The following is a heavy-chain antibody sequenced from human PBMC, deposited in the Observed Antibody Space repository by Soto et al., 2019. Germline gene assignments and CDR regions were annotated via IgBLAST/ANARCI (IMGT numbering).Heavy chain of an antibody. CDR1: GFTFGDYA. D-gene: IGHD3-22*01. J-gene: IGHJ2*01. Sequence: EEQLEESGGDLVEPGRSLRLSCTASGFTFGDYAMSWCRQAPGKGLEWVGFIRPKGYGGAIDYAAPVKGRFSISRDDSKNIAYLQMNSLKSEDTAVYYCAIDCGYCGYGCHIGNWYFGLWGRGTLVTVSS. CDR3: AIDCGYCGYGCHIGNWYFGL. CDR2: IRPKGYGGAI. V-gene: IGHV3-49*03.